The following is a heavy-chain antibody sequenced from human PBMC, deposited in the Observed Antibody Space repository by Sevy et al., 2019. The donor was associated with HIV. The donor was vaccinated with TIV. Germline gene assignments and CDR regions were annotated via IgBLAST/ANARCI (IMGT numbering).Heavy chain of an antibody. Sequence: GGSLRLSCAASGFSFSNYDMSWVRQAPGKGLEWVSAISGGSGGTYYADSVKGRFTISRDNSKNTLYLQMTSLRAEDTAVYYCAKGPYSSGWYFPLDYWGQGTLVTVSS. D-gene: IGHD6-19*01. CDR1: GFSFSNYD. CDR3: AKGPYSSGWYFPLDY. J-gene: IGHJ4*02. CDR2: ISGGSGGT. V-gene: IGHV3-23*01.